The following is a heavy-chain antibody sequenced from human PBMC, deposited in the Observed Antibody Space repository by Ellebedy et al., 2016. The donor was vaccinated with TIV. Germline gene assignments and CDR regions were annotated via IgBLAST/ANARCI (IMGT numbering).Heavy chain of an antibody. CDR2: IVGSGAER. J-gene: IGHJ4*02. V-gene: IGHV3-23*01. CDR3: AKDRTPGDGYWVFDQ. CDR1: GFTFRSYA. D-gene: IGHD4-17*01. Sequence: GESLKISCAASGFTFRSYAMDWVRQAPGKGLEWVAGIVGSGAERYEDSVKGRFTISRDNSKTTVDLQMNSLRAEDTAVYFCAKDRTPGDGYWVFDQWGQGTLVTVSS.